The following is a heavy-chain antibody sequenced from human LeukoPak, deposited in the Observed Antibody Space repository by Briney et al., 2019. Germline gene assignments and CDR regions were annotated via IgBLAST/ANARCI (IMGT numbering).Heavy chain of an antibody. CDR1: GGSISSSSYY. V-gene: IGHV4-39*01. CDR2: IYYSGST. D-gene: IGHD6-13*01. J-gene: IGHJ4*02. CDR3: ATGIAAAGNCFDY. Sequence: SETLSLTCTVSGGSISSSSYYWGWIRQPPGKGLEWIGSIYYSGSTYYNPSLKSRVTISVDTSKNQFSLKLSSVTAADTAVYYCATGIAAAGNCFDYWGQGTLVTVSS.